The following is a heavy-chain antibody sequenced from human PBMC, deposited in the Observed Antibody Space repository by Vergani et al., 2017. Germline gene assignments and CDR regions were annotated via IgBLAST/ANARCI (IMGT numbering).Heavy chain of an antibody. J-gene: IGHJ4*02. V-gene: IGHV3-9*01. Sequence: EVQLVESGGGVVRPGGSLRLSCAASGFTFDDYAMHWVRQAPGKGLEWVSGISWNSGSIGYADSVKGRFTISRDNAKNSLYLQMNSLRAEDTAVYYCARIYDFWSGGYYDYWGQGTLVTVSS. CDR1: GFTFDDYA. D-gene: IGHD3-3*01. CDR2: ISWNSGSI. CDR3: ARIYDFWSGGYYDY.